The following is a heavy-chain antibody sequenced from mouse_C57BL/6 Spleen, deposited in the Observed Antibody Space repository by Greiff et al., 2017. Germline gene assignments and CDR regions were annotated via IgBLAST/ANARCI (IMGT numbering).Heavy chain of an antibody. J-gene: IGHJ3*01. V-gene: IGHV1-61*01. CDR1: VYTFTSYW. Sequence: QVQLQQPGAELVRPGSSVQLSCKASVYTFTSYWLDWVKQRPGQGLYWIGNIYPSDSEPHYNQKFKDEATLTVEKSYSTACVQLSSLASEDCAVYYWARGDNYPGFADWGQGTLVTVSA. CDR2: IYPSDSEP. D-gene: IGHD1-3*01. CDR3: ARGDNYPGFAD.